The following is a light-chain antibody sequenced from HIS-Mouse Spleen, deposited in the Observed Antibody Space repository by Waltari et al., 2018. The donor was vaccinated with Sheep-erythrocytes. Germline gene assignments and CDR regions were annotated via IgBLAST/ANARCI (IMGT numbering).Light chain of an antibody. Sequence: AIQLTQSPSSLSASVGDRVTITCRASQGISSALAWYQQKPGKAPKLLIYDASSLESGFPSRFSGSGSGTYFTLTISSLQPEDFATYYCQQFNNYPRTFGQGTKVEIK. CDR1: QGISSA. V-gene: IGKV1D-13*01. CDR3: QQFNNYPRT. J-gene: IGKJ1*01. CDR2: DAS.